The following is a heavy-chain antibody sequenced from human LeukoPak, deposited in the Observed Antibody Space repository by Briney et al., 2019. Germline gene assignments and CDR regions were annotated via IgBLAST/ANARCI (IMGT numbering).Heavy chain of an antibody. CDR3: SRLRRALFYFDY. J-gene: IGHJ4*02. CDR2: IHYSGST. Sequence: SETLSLTCTVSGGSISNNDYFWGWIRKPPGKGLEWIASIHYSGSTYYIPSLKNRVTISVDTSANQFSLKVNSVTAADTAVYYCSRLRRALFYFDYWGQGTLVTVSS. CDR1: GGSISNNDYF. D-gene: IGHD2-15*01. V-gene: IGHV4-39*01.